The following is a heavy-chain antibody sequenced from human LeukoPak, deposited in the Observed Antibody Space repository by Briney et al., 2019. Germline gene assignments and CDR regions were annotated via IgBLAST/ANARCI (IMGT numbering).Heavy chain of an antibody. CDR3: ARGSGYVVVTTIPAFDI. CDR2: MNPNSGNT. CDR1: GYTFTSYD. D-gene: IGHD2-21*02. V-gene: IGHV1-8*01. Sequence: GASVKVSCKASGYTFTSYDINWVRQATGRGLEWMGWMNPNSGNTGYAQKFQGRVTMTRNTSISTAYMELSSLRSEDTAVYYCARGSGYVVVTTIPAFDIWGQGTMVTVSS. J-gene: IGHJ3*02.